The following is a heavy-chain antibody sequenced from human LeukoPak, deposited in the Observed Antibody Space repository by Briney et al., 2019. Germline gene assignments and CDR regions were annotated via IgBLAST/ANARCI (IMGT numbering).Heavy chain of an antibody. CDR1: GGSISSGSHY. CDR2: IYTSGST. J-gene: IGHJ6*03. CDR3: AKGGAVSSKSITMVRGTRRYYYYMDV. V-gene: IGHV4-61*02. Sequence: PSETLSLTCTVSGGSISSGSHYWSWIRQPAGKGLEWIGRIYTSGSTNYNPSLKSRVTISVDTSKNQFSLKLSSVTAADTAVYYCAKGGAVSSKSITMVRGTRRYYYYMDVWGKGTTVTISS. D-gene: IGHD3-10*01.